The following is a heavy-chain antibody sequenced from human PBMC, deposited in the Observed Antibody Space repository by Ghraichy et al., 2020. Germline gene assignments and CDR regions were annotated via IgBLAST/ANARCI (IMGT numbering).Heavy chain of an antibody. V-gene: IGHV4-59*01. CDR2: IYYSGST. J-gene: IGHJ4*02. D-gene: IGHD5-24*01. Sequence: SETLSLTCTVSGGSISSYYWSWIRQPPGKGLEWIGYIYYSGSTNYNPSLKSRVTISVDTSKNQFSLKLSSVTAADTAVYYCARAVEMATIIDYWGQGTLVTISS. CDR1: GGSISSYY. CDR3: ARAVEMATIIDY.